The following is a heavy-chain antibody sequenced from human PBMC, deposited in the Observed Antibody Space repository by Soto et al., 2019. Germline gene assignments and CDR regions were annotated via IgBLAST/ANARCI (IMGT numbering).Heavy chain of an antibody. CDR1: GGTFSSYA. Sequence: QVQLVQSGAEVKNPGSSVKVSCKASGGTFSSYAISWVRQAPGQGLEWMGGIIPIFGTANYAQKFQGRVTITADESTSTAYMELSSLRSEDTAVYYCASASQIELGSYPSYYYGMDVWGQGTTVTVSS. J-gene: IGHJ6*02. CDR3: ASASQIELGSYPSYYYGMDV. V-gene: IGHV1-69*01. D-gene: IGHD3-16*01. CDR2: IIPIFGTA.